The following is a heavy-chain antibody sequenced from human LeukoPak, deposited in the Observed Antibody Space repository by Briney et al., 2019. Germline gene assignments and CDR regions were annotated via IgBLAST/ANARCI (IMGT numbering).Heavy chain of an antibody. V-gene: IGHV4-34*01. Sequence: SETLSLTCAVYGGSFSGYYWSWIRQPPGKGLEWIGEINHSGSTNYNPSLKSRVTISVDRSKNQFSLKLSSVTAADTAVYYCARGEKGYCSGGSCFNWFDPWGQGTLVTVSS. CDR2: INHSGST. D-gene: IGHD2-15*01. CDR1: GGSFSGYY. J-gene: IGHJ5*02. CDR3: ARGEKGYCSGGSCFNWFDP.